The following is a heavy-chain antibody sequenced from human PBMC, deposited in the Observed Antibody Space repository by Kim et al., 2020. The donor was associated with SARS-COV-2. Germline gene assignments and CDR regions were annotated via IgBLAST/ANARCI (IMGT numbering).Heavy chain of an antibody. CDR2: IIPILGIA. CDR1: GGTFSSYA. D-gene: IGHD3-10*01. CDR3: ARAASGSGSHLYWFDP. V-gene: IGHV1-69*04. J-gene: IGHJ5*02. Sequence: SVKVSCKASGGTFSSYAISWVRQAPGQGLEWMGRIIPILGIANYAQKFQGRVTTTADKSTSTAYMELSSLRSEDTAVYYCARAASGSGSHLYWFDPWGQGTLVTVSS.